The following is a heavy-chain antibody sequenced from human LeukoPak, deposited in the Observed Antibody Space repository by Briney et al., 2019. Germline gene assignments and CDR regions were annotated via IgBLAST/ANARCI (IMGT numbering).Heavy chain of an antibody. CDR2: IDPSDSYT. CDR1: GYSFTSNW. CDR3: ARQPEGTWFDP. V-gene: IGHV5-10-1*01. D-gene: IGHD1-1*01. J-gene: IGHJ5*02. Sequence: GESLKISCKGSGYSFTSNWISWVRQMPGKGLEWMGRIDPSDSYTNYSPSFQGHVTISADKSISTAYLQWSSLKASGTAMYYCARQPEGTWFDPWGQGTLVTVSS.